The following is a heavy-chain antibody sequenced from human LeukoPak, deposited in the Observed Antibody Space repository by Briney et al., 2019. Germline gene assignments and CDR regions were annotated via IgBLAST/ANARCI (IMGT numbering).Heavy chain of an antibody. D-gene: IGHD1-26*01. Sequence: PGGSLRLSCAASGFTFYIYAMTWVRQAPGKGLEWVATINDRGDSTYYADSVKGRFTVSRDNGENTLYLQMNSLRGEDTALYYCAKELENSGSFDYWGQGTLVTVSS. V-gene: IGHV3-23*01. J-gene: IGHJ4*02. CDR1: GFTFYIYA. CDR3: AKELENSGSFDY. CDR2: INDRGDST.